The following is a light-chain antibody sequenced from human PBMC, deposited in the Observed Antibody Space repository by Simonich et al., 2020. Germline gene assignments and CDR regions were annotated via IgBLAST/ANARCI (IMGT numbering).Light chain of an antibody. J-gene: IGKJ4*01. V-gene: IGKV1-13*02. CDR1: QGISSA. CDR2: DAS. Sequence: AIQLTQSPSSLSASVGDRVTITCRASQGISSALACYQQKQGKAPKLLIYDASSLESGVPSRFSGSGSGTDFTLTISSLQPEDFATYYCQQFNSYPLTFGGGTKVEIK. CDR3: QQFNSYPLT.